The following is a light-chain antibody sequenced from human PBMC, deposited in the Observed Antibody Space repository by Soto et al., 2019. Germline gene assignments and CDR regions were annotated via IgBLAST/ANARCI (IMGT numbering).Light chain of an antibody. V-gene: IGKV3-15*01. CDR2: SAS. Sequence: EIVMTQSPATLSVSPGERATLSCRASQSVSSNLAWYQQKPGQAPRLLIYSASTRATGIPARFSGSGSGREFTLTISSLQSEDFAVYYCQQYNNWPPLTFGGGTKVEIK. J-gene: IGKJ4*01. CDR1: QSVSSN. CDR3: QQYNNWPPLT.